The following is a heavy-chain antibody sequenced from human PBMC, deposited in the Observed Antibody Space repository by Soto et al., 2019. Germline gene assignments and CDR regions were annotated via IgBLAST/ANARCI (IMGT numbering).Heavy chain of an antibody. CDR1: GYAFNSNY. V-gene: IGHV1-46*02. Sequence: ASVKVSCKASGYAFNSNYIHWVRQASGQGLEWMGVINPSNGRTTYAQNFQDRVTMTRDTSTSTVYLELRSLSSDDTAVYYCARRGFDYWGQGTPVTVSS. CDR3: ARRGFDY. J-gene: IGHJ4*02. CDR2: INPSNGRT.